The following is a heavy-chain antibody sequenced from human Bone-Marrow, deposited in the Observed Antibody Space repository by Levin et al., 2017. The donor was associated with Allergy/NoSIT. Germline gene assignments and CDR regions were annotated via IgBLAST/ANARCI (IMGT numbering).Heavy chain of an antibody. CDR2: IYRSGST. J-gene: IGHJ4*02. Sequence: SETLSLTCAVSGVSINSGGYSWTWLRQSPGRGLEWIGHIYRSGSTYYNPSLKTRVTISLDRSKNHFSLNLTSVTAADTAVYYCARDYGEWPASWGQGTLVIVSS. CDR3: ARDYGEWPAS. D-gene: IGHD4-17*01. V-gene: IGHV4-30-2*06. CDR1: GVSINSGGYS.